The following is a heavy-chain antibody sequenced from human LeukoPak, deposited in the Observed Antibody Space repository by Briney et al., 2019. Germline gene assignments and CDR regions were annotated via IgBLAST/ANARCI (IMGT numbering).Heavy chain of an antibody. CDR3: AKDTGRSLVALDS. V-gene: IGHV3-9*01. D-gene: IGHD2-8*02. J-gene: IGHJ4*02. Sequence: GGSLRLSCAASGFTFDDYAMHWVRQAPGKGLEWVSGLNWNGGITAYADSVKGRFTVSRDNAKNSLYLQMNSLRAEDTALYYCAKDTGRSLVALDSWGQGALVTVPS. CDR1: GFTFDDYA. CDR2: LNWNGGIT.